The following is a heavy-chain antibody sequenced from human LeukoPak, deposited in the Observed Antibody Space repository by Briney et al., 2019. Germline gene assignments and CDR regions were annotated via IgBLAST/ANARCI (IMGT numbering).Heavy chain of an antibody. V-gene: IGHV3-21*01. CDR3: ARQRTTEVSDY. Sequence: GGSLRLSCAASGFTFSRYSMNWVRQAPGKGLEWVSSISSSSSYIYYADSVKGRFTISRDNAKNSLYLQMNSLRAEDTAVYYCARQRTTEVSDYWGQGTLVTVSP. D-gene: IGHD4-23*01. J-gene: IGHJ4*02. CDR2: ISSSSSYI. CDR1: GFTFSRYS.